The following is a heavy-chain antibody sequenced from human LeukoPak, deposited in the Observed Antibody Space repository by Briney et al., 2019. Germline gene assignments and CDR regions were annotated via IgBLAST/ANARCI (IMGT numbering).Heavy chain of an antibody. CDR3: AKDLNIYGDYPDY. Sequence: GGSLRLSCAASGFTFSSYWMHWVRQAPGKGLEWFSGISGSGGSTYYADSVKGRFTISRDNSKNTLYLQMNSLRAEDTAVYYCAKDLNIYGDYPDYWGQGTLVTVSS. V-gene: IGHV3-23*01. J-gene: IGHJ4*02. CDR1: GFTFSSYW. D-gene: IGHD4-17*01. CDR2: ISGSGGST.